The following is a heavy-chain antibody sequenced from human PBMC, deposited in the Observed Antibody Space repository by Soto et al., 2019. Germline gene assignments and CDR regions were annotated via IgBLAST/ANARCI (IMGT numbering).Heavy chain of an antibody. CDR3: ARLSAAWFDP. J-gene: IGHJ5*02. Sequence: QVQLQESGPGLVKPSETLSLTCTVSGGSVSSGSYYWGWIRQPPGKGLEWIGYIYHSGSTNYNPSLTSRVTISVDTSKIQFSLSLTSVTAADTAVYYCARLSAAWFDPWGQGTLVTVAS. CDR2: IYHSGST. V-gene: IGHV4-61*01. CDR1: GGSVSSGSYY. D-gene: IGHD6-19*01.